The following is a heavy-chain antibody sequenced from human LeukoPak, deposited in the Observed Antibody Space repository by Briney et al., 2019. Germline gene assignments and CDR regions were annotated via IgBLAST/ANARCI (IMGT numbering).Heavy chain of an antibody. J-gene: IGHJ4*02. D-gene: IGHD6-13*01. CDR3: ARGRDTRSGYSSSWSFDY. Sequence: PSETLSLTCTVSGGSINITNYYWGWIRHPPGKVLEWIGSIYYSGSTYYSPSLKSRVTISVDTSKNQFSLRLSSVTAADTAVYYCARGRDTRSGYSSSWSFDYWGQGTLVTVSS. CDR1: GGSINITNYY. CDR2: IYYSGST. V-gene: IGHV4-39*01.